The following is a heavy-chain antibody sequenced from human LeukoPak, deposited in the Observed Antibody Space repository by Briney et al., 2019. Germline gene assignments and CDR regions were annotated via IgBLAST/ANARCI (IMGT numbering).Heavy chain of an antibody. J-gene: IGHJ4*02. D-gene: IGHD4-17*01. V-gene: IGHV4-59*08. Sequence: PSETLSLSCTVAGGSISSYYWSWIRQPPGKGLEWIGYIYYSGSTNYIPSLKSRVTISVDTSKNQFSLRLSSVTAADTAVYYCARLYTTVTTNYFDYWGQGTLVTVSS. CDR3: ARLYTTVTTNYFDY. CDR2: IYYSGST. CDR1: GGSISSYY.